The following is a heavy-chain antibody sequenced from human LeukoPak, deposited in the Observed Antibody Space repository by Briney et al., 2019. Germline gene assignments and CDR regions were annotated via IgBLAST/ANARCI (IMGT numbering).Heavy chain of an antibody. Sequence: PSETLSLTCTVAGGSISRHLWNWIRQTPGKGLECLGSISYSGSTIYNPSLKSRITISVDTSKDQASLKLSSVTAADTAVYYCARRQTEAAGYADNGNWLDPWGQGTLVTVSP. V-gene: IGHV4-59*08. CDR2: ISYSGST. D-gene: IGHD5-12*01. CDR3: ARRQTEAAGYADNGNWLDP. J-gene: IGHJ5*02. CDR1: GGSISRHL.